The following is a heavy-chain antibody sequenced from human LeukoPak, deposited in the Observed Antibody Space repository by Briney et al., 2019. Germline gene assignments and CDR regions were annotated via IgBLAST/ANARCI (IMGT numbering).Heavy chain of an antibody. J-gene: IGHJ6*03. CDR1: GGSFSGYY. CDR3: ARGHKAQGSGWYFVGFYYYYMDV. CDR2: INHSGST. Sequence: SETLSLTCAVYGGSFSGYYWSWLRQPPGKGLEWIGEINHSGSTNYNPSLKSRVTISVDTSKNQFPLKLSSVTAADTAVYYCARGHKAQGSGWYFVGFYYYYMDVWGKGTTVTVSS. V-gene: IGHV4-34*01. D-gene: IGHD6-19*01.